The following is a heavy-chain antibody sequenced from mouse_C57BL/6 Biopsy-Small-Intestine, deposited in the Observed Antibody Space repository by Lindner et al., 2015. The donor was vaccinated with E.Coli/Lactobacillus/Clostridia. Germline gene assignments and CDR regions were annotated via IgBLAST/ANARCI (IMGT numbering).Heavy chain of an antibody. D-gene: IGHD3-1*01. V-gene: IGHV1-34*02. Sequence: VQLQESGPELVKPGASVKISCKASGYTFTDYNMDWVKQSHGKSLEWIGYIYPNNGGTGYNQKFKSKATLTVDKSSSTAYMELHSLTSEDSAVYYCARSGWADFDYWGQGTTLTVSS. J-gene: IGHJ2*01. CDR3: ARSGWADFDY. CDR2: IYPNNGGT. CDR1: GYTFTDYN.